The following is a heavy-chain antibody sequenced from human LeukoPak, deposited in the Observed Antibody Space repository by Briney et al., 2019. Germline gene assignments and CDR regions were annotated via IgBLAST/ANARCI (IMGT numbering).Heavy chain of an antibody. CDR3: ARVDGYSYNY. CDR2: IDPSAGST. D-gene: IGHD5-18*01. CDR1: GYTFTNYY. V-gene: IGHV1-46*01. J-gene: IGHJ4*02. Sequence: ASVKVSCKASGYTFTNYYMHWVRQAPGQGLEWMGVIDPSAGSTTYAQKFQGRVTITADKSTSTAYMELSSLRSEDTAVYYCARVDGYSYNYWGQGTLVTVSS.